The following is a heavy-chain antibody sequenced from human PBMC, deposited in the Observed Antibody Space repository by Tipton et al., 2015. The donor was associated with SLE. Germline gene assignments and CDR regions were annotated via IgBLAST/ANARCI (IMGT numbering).Heavy chain of an antibody. D-gene: IGHD6-13*01. CDR2: INSDGSST. CDR1: GFSFSSYW. CDR3: ANQLVNYYYGMDV. V-gene: IGHV3-74*01. J-gene: IGHJ6*02. Sequence: GSLRLSCAASGFSFSSYWMHWVRQAPGTGLVWVSRINSDGSSTAYADTVQGRFTISRDNAKNSLYLQMNSLRAEDTAVYYCANQLVNYYYGMDVWGQGTTVTVSS.